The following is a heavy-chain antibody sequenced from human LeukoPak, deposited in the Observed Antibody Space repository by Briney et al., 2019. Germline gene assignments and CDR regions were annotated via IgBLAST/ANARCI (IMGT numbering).Heavy chain of an antibody. CDR3: ARDMGAHGY. CDR2: ISSSGSTI. V-gene: IGHV3-48*03. D-gene: IGHD1-26*01. J-gene: IGHJ4*02. Sequence: GGSLRLSCAASGFTFSSYEMNWGRQAPGKGLEWVSYISSSGSTIYYADSVKRRFNIPRDNAKNSLYLQMNSLRAEDTAVYYCARDMGAHGYWGQGTLVTVS. CDR1: GFTFSSYE.